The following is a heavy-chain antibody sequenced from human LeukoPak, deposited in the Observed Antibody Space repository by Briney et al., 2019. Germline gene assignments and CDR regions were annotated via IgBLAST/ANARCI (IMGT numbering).Heavy chain of an antibody. CDR1: GFTFSSHA. V-gene: IGHV3-23*01. D-gene: IGHD3-22*01. J-gene: IGHJ4*02. Sequence: QPGGSLRLSCAASGFTFSSHAMGWVRQAPGKGLEWVSAIGGSGGSTYYADSVKGRFTISRDNSKNTLYLQMNSLRAEDTAVYYCARDSALVVIAPTPLFDYWGQGTLVTVSS. CDR3: ARDSALVVIAPTPLFDY. CDR2: IGGSGGST.